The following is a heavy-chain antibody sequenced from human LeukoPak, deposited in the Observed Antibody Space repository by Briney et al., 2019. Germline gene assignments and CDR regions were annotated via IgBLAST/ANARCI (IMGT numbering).Heavy chain of an antibody. CDR1: GDSISSYY. V-gene: IGHV4-4*07. D-gene: IGHD3-22*01. CDR2: IFTSGST. Sequence: SETLSLTCNVSGDSISSYYWTWIRQPAGKGLQWIGRIFTSGSTNYSPSLKSRATISVDYSRNQFSLGLSSVTAADTAVYYCARGIPGYFGTSGYYYEYWGREPWSPSPQ. CDR3: ARGIPGYFGTSGYYYEY. J-gene: IGHJ4*02.